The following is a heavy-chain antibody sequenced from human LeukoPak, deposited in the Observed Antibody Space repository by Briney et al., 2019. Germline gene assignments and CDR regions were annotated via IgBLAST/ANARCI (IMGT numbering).Heavy chain of an antibody. V-gene: IGHV3-23*01. CDR1: GFTFSRNG. Sequence: GGSLRLSCAASGFTFSRNGMSWVRQAPGKGLEWVSVIRGSGGSTYYADSVKGRFTISRDNSKNTLYLQMNSLRADDTAVYYCAKSKMVSGWNWFDYWGQGTLVTVSS. J-gene: IGHJ4*02. D-gene: IGHD6-19*01. CDR2: IRGSGGST. CDR3: AKSKMVSGWNWFDY.